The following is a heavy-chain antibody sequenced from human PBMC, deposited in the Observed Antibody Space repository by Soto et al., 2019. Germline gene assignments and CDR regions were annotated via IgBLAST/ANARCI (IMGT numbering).Heavy chain of an antibody. Sequence: QVQLVQSGAEVKKPGASVKVSCKASGYTFTSYAMHWVRQAPGQRLEWMGWINAGNGNTKYSQKXQCSFTXXGDTAASTAYMELRSLRSEDTAVYYCARGMYTIDYWGQGTLVTVSS. CDR2: INAGNGNT. CDR1: GYTFTSYA. CDR3: ARGMYTIDY. J-gene: IGHJ4*02. V-gene: IGHV1-3*01. D-gene: IGHD1-1*01.